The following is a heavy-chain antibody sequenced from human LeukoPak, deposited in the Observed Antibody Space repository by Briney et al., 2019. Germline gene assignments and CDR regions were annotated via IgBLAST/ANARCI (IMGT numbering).Heavy chain of an antibody. D-gene: IGHD2-2*01. Sequence: GGSLRLSRAASRFTFNDYYMRWIRQAPGKGREWVSYIIGSSNTKYYADSVKGRFTISRDNAKNSLYLQMNSLRVDDTAVYYCASLPRGPAASTVCWGQGTLVTVSS. J-gene: IGHJ4*02. CDR2: IIGSSNTK. CDR3: ASLPRGPAASTVC. V-gene: IGHV3-11*04. CDR1: RFTFNDYY.